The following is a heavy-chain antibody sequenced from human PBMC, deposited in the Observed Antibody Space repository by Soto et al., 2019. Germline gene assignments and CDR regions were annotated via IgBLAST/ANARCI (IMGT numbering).Heavy chain of an antibody. J-gene: IGHJ4*02. Sequence: QVQLVQSGAEVKKPGASVKLSCKTSGYTFSNYYINWVRQAPGQGLQWMGRINPSGGSTSYAQKFQGRVTMPMVTSTSTVYMDLGSLTSEDTAVYFCARSQEVVVVPAAPIDYWGQGTLVTVSS. V-gene: IGHV1-46*01. CDR3: ARSQEVVVVPAAPIDY. CDR1: GYTFSNYY. D-gene: IGHD2-2*01. CDR2: INPSGGST.